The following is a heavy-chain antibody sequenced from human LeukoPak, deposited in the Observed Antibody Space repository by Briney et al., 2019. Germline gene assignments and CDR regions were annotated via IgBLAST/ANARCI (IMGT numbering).Heavy chain of an antibody. CDR1: GFSLSTSGMC. CDR3: ALIQAAAGLVKAFDI. V-gene: IGHV2-70*11. D-gene: IGHD6-13*01. CDR2: IDWDHDK. J-gene: IGHJ3*02. Sequence: ASGPTLVKPTQTLTLTCTFSGFSLSTSGMCVSWIRQPPGKALEWLARIDWDHDKYYSTSLKTRLTISKDTSKNQVVLTMTNMDPVDTATYYCALIQAAAGLVKAFDIWGQGTMVTVSS.